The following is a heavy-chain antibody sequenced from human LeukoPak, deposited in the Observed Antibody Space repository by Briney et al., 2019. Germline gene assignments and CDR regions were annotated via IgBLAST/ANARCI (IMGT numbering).Heavy chain of an antibody. CDR2: INPNSGGT. V-gene: IGHV1-2*06. CDR3: ARVSSGWHPFDP. J-gene: IGHJ5*02. Sequence: ASVKVSCKASGYTFTGYYMHWVRQAPGQGLEWMGRINPNSGGTNYAQKFQGRVTMTRDTSISTAYMELSRLRSDDTAVYYCARVSSGWHPFDPWGQGTLVTVSS. D-gene: IGHD6-19*01. CDR1: GYTFTGYY.